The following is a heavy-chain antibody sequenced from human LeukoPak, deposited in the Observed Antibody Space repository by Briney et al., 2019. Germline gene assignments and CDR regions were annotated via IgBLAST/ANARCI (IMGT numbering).Heavy chain of an antibody. V-gene: IGHV3-48*01. Sequence: GGSLRLSCAASGFTFSSYSMNWVRQAPGKGLEWVSYVSSSSSTIYYADSVKGRFTISRDNSKNTLYLQMNSLRAEDTAVYYCAKRERYYDILTGYYTQLDYWGQGTLVTVSS. J-gene: IGHJ4*02. CDR2: VSSSSSTI. CDR3: AKRERYYDILTGYYTQLDY. CDR1: GFTFSSYS. D-gene: IGHD3-9*01.